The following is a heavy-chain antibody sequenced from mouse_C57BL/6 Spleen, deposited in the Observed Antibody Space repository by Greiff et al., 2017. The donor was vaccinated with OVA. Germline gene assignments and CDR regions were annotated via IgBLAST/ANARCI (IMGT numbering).Heavy chain of an antibody. CDR2: IYPGNSDT. D-gene: IGHD2-14*01. J-gene: IGHJ2*01. V-gene: IGHV1-5*01. CDR3: TRDPYDGVEYFDY. CDR1: GYTFTSYW. Sequence: VQLQQSGTVLARPGASVKMSCKTSGYTFTSYWMHWVKQRPGQGLEWIGAIYPGNSDTSYNQKFKGKAKLTAVTSASTAYMELSSLTNEDSAVXYCTRDPYDGVEYFDYWGQGTTLTVSS.